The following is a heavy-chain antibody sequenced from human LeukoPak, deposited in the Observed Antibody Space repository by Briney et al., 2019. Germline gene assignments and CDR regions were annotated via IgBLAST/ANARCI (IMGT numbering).Heavy chain of an antibody. Sequence: PSETLSLTCAVYGGSFSGYYWSWIRQPPGKELEWIGEINHSGSTNYNPSLKSRVTISVDTSKNQFSLKLSSVTAADTAVYYCASYTMVRGIDYWGQGTLVTVSS. D-gene: IGHD3-10*01. CDR2: INHSGST. CDR3: ASYTMVRGIDY. J-gene: IGHJ4*02. V-gene: IGHV4-34*01. CDR1: GGSFSGYY.